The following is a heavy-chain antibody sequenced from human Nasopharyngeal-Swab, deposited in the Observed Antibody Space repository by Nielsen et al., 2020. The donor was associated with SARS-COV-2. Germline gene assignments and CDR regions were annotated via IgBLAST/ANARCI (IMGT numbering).Heavy chain of an antibody. D-gene: IGHD3-10*01. CDR1: GFTFSSYG. Sequence: GESLKIPCAASGFTFSSYGMHWVRQAPGKGLEWVAVISYDGSNKYYADSVKGRFTISRDNSKNTLYLQMNSLRAEDTAVYYCAKPIVRGVPDYYYYYGMDVWGQGTTVTVSS. V-gene: IGHV3-30*18. J-gene: IGHJ6*02. CDR2: ISYDGSNK. CDR3: AKPIVRGVPDYYYYYGMDV.